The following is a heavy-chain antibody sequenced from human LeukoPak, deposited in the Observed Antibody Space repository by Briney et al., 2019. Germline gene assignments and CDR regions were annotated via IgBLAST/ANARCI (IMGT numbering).Heavy chain of an antibody. CDR2: IYHSGST. V-gene: IGHV4-38-2*02. CDR1: GYSISSGYY. Sequence: SETLSLTCAVSGYSISSGYYWGWIRQPPGKGLEWIGSIYHSGSTYYNPSLKSRVTISVDTSKNQFSLKLSSVTAADTAVYYCAREDDFWSGYPYYSYMDVWGKGTTVTVSS. D-gene: IGHD3-3*01. CDR3: AREDDFWSGYPYYSYMDV. J-gene: IGHJ6*03.